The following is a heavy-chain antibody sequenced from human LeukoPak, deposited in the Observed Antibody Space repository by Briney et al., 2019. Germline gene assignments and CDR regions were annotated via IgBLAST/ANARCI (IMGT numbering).Heavy chain of an antibody. CDR2: IHYSGNT. V-gene: IGHV4-59*08. CDR1: IGSINYYY. CDR3: ARRPDFWSGYSDTAFDY. Sequence: SETLSLTCTVSIGSINYYYWTWIRQSPEKGLEWIGHIHYSGNTNYNPSLKSRVTISVDTSKKQFSLNLNSVTAADTAVYYCARRPDFWSGYSDTAFDYWGQGTLVTVSS. D-gene: IGHD3-3*01. J-gene: IGHJ4*02.